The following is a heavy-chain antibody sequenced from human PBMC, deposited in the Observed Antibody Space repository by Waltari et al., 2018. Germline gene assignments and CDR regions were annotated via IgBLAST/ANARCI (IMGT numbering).Heavy chain of an antibody. CDR3: ARDRSGTINSFDP. Sequence: QLQLQESGPRLVKPAEPLSLTCTVSGDSVSSGLYFWAWIRQPPGKGLEWLGSMFYSGTTYHNSSLKSRVTISVDTSKNQVSLQLKSVTAADTAVYFCARDRSGTINSFDPWGRGTLVTVSS. D-gene: IGHD1-26*01. CDR1: GDSVSSGLYF. V-gene: IGHV4-39*07. J-gene: IGHJ5*02. CDR2: MFYSGTT.